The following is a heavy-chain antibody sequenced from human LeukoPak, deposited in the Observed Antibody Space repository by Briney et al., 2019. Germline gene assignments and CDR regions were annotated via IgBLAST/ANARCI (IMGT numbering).Heavy chain of an antibody. D-gene: IGHD5-24*01. Sequence: SETLSLTCTVSGGSISSSSYYWGWIRQPPGKGLEWIGSIYYSGSTYYNPSLKSRVTISVDTSKNQFSLKLSSVTAADTAVYYCARGCRWLQFSLGYRRGHAFDIWGQGTMVTVSS. CDR2: IYYSGST. CDR1: GGSISSSSYY. J-gene: IGHJ3*02. V-gene: IGHV4-39*07. CDR3: ARGCRWLQFSLGYRRGHAFDI.